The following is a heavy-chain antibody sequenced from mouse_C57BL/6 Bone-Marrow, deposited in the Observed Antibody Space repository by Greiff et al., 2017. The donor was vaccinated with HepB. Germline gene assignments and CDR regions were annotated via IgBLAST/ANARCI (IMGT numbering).Heavy chain of an antibody. Sequence: VQLQQSGPGLVQPSQSLSITCTVSGFSLTSYGVHWVRQSPGKGLEWLGVIWRGGSTDYNAAFMSRLSITKDNSKSQVFFKMNSLQADDTAIYYCAKRSGYDYSYFDVWGTGTTVTVSS. CDR2: IWRGGST. CDR3: AKRSGYDYSYFDV. J-gene: IGHJ1*03. CDR1: GFSLTSYG. D-gene: IGHD2-4*01. V-gene: IGHV2-5*01.